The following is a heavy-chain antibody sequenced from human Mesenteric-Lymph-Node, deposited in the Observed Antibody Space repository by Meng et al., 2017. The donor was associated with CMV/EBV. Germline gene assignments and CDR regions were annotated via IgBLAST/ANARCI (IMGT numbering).Heavy chain of an antibody. J-gene: IGHJ4*02. D-gene: IGHD2-2*01. Sequence: ESLKISCTIYDGSFTNYYWSWIRQPPGKGLEWIGEINDSGSANYNPSLKSRVTISVDTSKSQFSLKVRSVTAADTAVYYCATAPIYQLPTYWGQGTLVTVSS. CDR1: DGSFTNYY. CDR3: ATAPIYQLPTY. CDR2: INDSGSA. V-gene: IGHV4-34*01.